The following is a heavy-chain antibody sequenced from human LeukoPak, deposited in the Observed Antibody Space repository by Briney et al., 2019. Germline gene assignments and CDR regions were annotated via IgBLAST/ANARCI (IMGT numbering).Heavy chain of an antibody. Sequence: SETLSLTCAVYGGSFSGYYWSWIRQPPGKGLEWIGEINHSGSTNYNPSLKSRVTISVDTSKNQFSLKLSSVTAADTAVYYCARVHPKYYEILTGYHTTEGTTGHFDYWGQGTLVTVSS. V-gene: IGHV4-34*01. CDR1: GGSFSGYY. CDR3: ARVHPKYYEILTGYHTTEGTTGHFDY. J-gene: IGHJ4*02. CDR2: INHSGST. D-gene: IGHD3-9*01.